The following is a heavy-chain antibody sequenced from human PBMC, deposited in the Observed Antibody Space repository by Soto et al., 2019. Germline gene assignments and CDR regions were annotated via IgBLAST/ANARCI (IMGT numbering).Heavy chain of an antibody. J-gene: IGHJ5*02. V-gene: IGHV4-59*01. CDR1: GGSISSYY. CDR2: IYYSGST. CDR3: ARDVGVTIFGVVKENWFDP. Sequence: PSETLSLTCTVSGGSISSYYWSWIRQPPGKGLEWIGYIYYSGSTNYNPSLKSRVTISVDTSKNQFSLKLSSVTAADTAVYYCARDVGVTIFGVVKENWFDPWGQGTLVTVS. D-gene: IGHD3-3*01.